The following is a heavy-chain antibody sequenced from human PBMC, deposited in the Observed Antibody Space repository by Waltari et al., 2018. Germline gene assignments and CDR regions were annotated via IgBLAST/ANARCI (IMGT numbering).Heavy chain of an antibody. J-gene: IGHJ6*02. V-gene: IGHV3-30*18. CDR1: GFTFSDFA. CDR3: AKDRSASYNYFYGLGG. Sequence: QVQLVESGGGVVRPGRSLRLSCAASGFTFSDFAMHWVRQAPGKGLEWVALISYYASNKYYADSVKGRFTISRDSSTKTIYLQMNSLRAEDTAVYYCAKDRSASYNYFYGLGGWGQGTTVSVSS. D-gene: IGHD6-25*01. CDR2: ISYYASNK.